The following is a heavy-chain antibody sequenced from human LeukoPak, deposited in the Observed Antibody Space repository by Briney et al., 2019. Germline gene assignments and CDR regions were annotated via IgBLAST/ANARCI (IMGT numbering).Heavy chain of an antibody. CDR3: AKESYYDFWSGYLDV. Sequence: PGGSLRLSCAASGFTFSDYYMSWIRQAPGKGLEWVSAISGSGGSTYYADSVKGRFTISRDNSKNTLYLQMNSLRAEDTAVYYCAKESYYDFWSGYLDVWGKGTTVTVSS. D-gene: IGHD3-3*01. CDR1: GFTFSDYY. V-gene: IGHV3-23*01. J-gene: IGHJ6*03. CDR2: ISGSGGST.